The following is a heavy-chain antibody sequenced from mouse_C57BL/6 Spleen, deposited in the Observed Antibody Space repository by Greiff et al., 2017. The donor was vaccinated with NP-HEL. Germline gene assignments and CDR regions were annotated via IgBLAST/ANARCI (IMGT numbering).Heavy chain of an antibody. CDR3: ARPIYDYGSSFAY. CDR2: INPSSGYT. CDR1: GYTFTSYW. V-gene: IGHV1-7*01. J-gene: IGHJ3*01. Sequence: VQLQQSGAELAKPGASVKLSCKASGYTFTSYWMHWVKQRPGQGLEWIGYINPSSGYTKSNQKFKDKATLTADKFSSTAYMQLSSLPYEDSAVYYCARPIYDYGSSFAYWGQGALVTVTA. D-gene: IGHD1-1*01.